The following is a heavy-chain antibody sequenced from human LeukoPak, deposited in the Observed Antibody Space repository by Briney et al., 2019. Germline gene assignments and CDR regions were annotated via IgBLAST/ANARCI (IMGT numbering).Heavy chain of an antibody. CDR1: GGTFSSYA. Sequence: SVKVSCKASGGTFSSYAISWVRQAPGQGLEWMGGIIPIFGTANYAQKFQGRVTITTDESTSTAYMELSSLRSEDTAVYYCARDLLSRHDSSGYSSYWGQGTLDTVSS. CDR2: IIPIFGTA. J-gene: IGHJ4*02. CDR3: ARDLLSRHDSSGYSSY. D-gene: IGHD3-22*01. V-gene: IGHV1-69*05.